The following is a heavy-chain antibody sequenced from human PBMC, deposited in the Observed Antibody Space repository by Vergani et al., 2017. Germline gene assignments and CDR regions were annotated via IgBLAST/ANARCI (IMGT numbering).Heavy chain of an antibody. Sequence: EVQLVQSGAEVKKPGESLKISCKGSGYSFTSYWIGWVRQMPGKGLEWMGIIYPGDSDTRYSPSFQSQVTISADKSISTAYLQWSSLKASDTAMYYCARLEGSSWENWYFDLWGRGTLVTVSS. CDR3: ARLEGSSWENWYFDL. CDR2: IYPGDSDT. J-gene: IGHJ2*01. V-gene: IGHV5-51*01. D-gene: IGHD6-13*01. CDR1: GYSFTSYW.